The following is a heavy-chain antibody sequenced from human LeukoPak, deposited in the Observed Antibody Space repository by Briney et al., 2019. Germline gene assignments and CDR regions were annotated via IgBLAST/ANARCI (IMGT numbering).Heavy chain of an antibody. CDR2: ISAYNGNT. D-gene: IGHD1-26*01. CDR1: GYTFTSYG. CDR3: ARDFVVGATGEGYYYYGMDV. Sequence: ASVKVSCMASGYTFTSYGISWVRQAPGQGLEWMGWISAYNGNTKYAQKLQGRVTMTTDTSTSTAYMELRSLRSDDTAVYYCARDFVVGATGEGYYYYGMDVWGQGTTVTVSS. J-gene: IGHJ6*02. V-gene: IGHV1-18*01.